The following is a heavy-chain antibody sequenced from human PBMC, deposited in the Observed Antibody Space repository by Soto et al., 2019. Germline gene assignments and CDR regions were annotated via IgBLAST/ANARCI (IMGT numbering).Heavy chain of an antibody. V-gene: IGHV1-18*01. CDR1: GDSFTSYD. CDR2: ISGYNGNT. CDR3: ARGVGSGSYYNQYNWFDP. Sequence: SVKVSCEACGDSFTSYDISWVRQAPGHGLEWMGWISGYNGNTNHAQKLQGRVTMTTDTSTSTAYMELRSLRSDDTAVYYCARGVGSGSYYNQYNWFDPWGQGTLVTVSS. D-gene: IGHD3-10*01. J-gene: IGHJ5*02.